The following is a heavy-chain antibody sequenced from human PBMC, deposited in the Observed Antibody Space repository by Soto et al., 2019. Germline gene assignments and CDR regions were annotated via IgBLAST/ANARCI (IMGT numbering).Heavy chain of an antibody. CDR2: IDPRESYT. Sequence: GEPRKISCKGSGYSFTSYWISWVRQMPGEGLGGVGGIDPRESYTNYSASFHGHVPISADKSISTASLQWSSLKASDTATYSCARLTYYYDSSGYNYFDSWGQGTLVTVSS. D-gene: IGHD3-22*01. CDR1: GYSFTSYW. V-gene: IGHV5-10-1*01. J-gene: IGHJ4*02. CDR3: ARLTYYYDSSGYNYFDS.